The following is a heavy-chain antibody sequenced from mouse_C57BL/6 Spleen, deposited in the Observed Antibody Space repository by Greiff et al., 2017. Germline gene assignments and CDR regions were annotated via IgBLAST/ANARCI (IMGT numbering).Heavy chain of an antibody. V-gene: IGHV1-64*01. CDR1: GYTFTSYW. CDR3: ARHSDFSIYYGNYEAWFAY. Sequence: QVQLQQPGAELVKPGASVKLSCKASGYTFTSYWMHWVKQRPGQGLEWIGMIHPNSGSTNYNEKFKSKATLTVDKSSSTAYMQLSSLTSEDSAVYYCARHSDFSIYYGNYEAWFAYWGQGTLVTVSA. J-gene: IGHJ3*01. D-gene: IGHD2-1*01. CDR2: IHPNSGST.